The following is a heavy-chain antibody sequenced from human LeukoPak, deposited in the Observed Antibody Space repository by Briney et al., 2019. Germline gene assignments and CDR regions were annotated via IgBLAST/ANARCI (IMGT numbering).Heavy chain of an antibody. J-gene: IGHJ5*02. D-gene: IGHD4-17*01. CDR1: GFTFSSYS. CDR3: ARVATVTTANWFDP. V-gene: IGHV3-48*01. CDR2: ISSSSSTI. Sequence: LAGGSLRLSCAASGFTFSSYSMNWVRQAPGKGLEWVSYISSSSSTIYYADSVKGRFTISRDNAKNSLYLQMNSLRAEDTAVYYCARVATVTTANWFDPWGQGTLVTVSS.